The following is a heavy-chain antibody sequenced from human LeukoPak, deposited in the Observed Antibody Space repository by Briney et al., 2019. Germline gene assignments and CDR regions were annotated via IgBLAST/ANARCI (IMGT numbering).Heavy chain of an antibody. J-gene: IGHJ3*02. CDR2: IRGSGGST. D-gene: IGHD3-22*01. CDR3: AKRVVHYDSSGYYDSRDPGIDDAFDI. Sequence: RSGGSLRLSCAASGFTFSSYAMSWVRQAPGKGLEWVSAIRGSGGSTYYADSVKGRFTISRDNSKNTLYLEMNSLRAEDTAVYYCAKRVVHYDSSGYYDSRDPGIDDAFDIWGQGTMVTVSS. CDR1: GFTFSSYA. V-gene: IGHV3-23*01.